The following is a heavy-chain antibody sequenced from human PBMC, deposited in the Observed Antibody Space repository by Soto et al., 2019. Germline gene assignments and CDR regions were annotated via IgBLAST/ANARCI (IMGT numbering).Heavy chain of an antibody. V-gene: IGHV1-3*01. CDR2: INAGNGNT. CDR3: ARALGTMIVVVILGY. Sequence: ASVKVSCQASGYTFTSYAMHWVRQAPGQRLEWMGWINAGNGNTKYSQKFQGRVTITRDTSASTAYMELSSLRSEDTAVYYCARALGTMIVVVILGYWGQGTLVTVSS. D-gene: IGHD3-22*01. J-gene: IGHJ4*02. CDR1: GYTFTSYA.